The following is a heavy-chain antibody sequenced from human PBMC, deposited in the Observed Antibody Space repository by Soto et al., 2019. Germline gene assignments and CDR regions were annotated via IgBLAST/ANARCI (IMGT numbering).Heavy chain of an antibody. D-gene: IGHD3-22*01. CDR1: GFTFSNAW. CDR3: AKDTYYYDRSGYYTYDH. Sequence: GGSLRLSCAASGFTFSNAWMNWVRQAPGKGLEWVASVSYDGSNKHYADSVKGRFTISRDNSRNTLDLQMNSLRAEDTAVYYCAKDTYYYDRSGYYTYDHWGQGTQVTVSS. J-gene: IGHJ4*02. CDR2: VSYDGSNK. V-gene: IGHV3-30*18.